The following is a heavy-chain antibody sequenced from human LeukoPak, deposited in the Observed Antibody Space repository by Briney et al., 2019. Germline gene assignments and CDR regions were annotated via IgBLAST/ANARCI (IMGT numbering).Heavy chain of an antibody. V-gene: IGHV1-24*01. CDR3: ATSPYYGDPGPLSFYYYGMDV. CDR1: GYTLTELS. J-gene: IGHJ6*02. CDR2: FDPEDGET. Sequence: ASVTVSCTVSGYTLTELSMHWVRQAPGKGLEWMGGFDPEDGETIYAQKSQGRVTMTEDTSTDTAYMELSSLRSEDTAVYYCATSPYYGDPGPLSFYYYGMDVWGQGTTVTVSS. D-gene: IGHD4-17*01.